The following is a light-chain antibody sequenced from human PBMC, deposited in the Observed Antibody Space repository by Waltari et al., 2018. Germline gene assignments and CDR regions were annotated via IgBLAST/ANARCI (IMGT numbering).Light chain of an antibody. V-gene: IGLV3-9*01. CDR1: NIGSRN. CDR2: RDN. Sequence: SFDLTQPLSVSVALGQTARLTCGGDNIGSRNVHWYQQKPGQAPVLVNYRDNNRPSGIPERFSGSNSGNTATLSISRAQAGDEADYFCQVWDSSSNAVFGGGTKLTVL. CDR3: QVWDSSSNAV. J-gene: IGLJ2*01.